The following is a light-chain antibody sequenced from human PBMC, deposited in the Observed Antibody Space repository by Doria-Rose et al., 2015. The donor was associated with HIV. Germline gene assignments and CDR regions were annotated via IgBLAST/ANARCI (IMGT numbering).Light chain of an antibody. V-gene: IGKV3-20*01. Sequence: TQSPGTLSLSPGERATLSCRASHSFSSNYLAWYQQQPGQAPSLLIYDGSTRATGIPDRFSASGSGTDFTLTINRLEPEDFALYYCHQYGTSWTFGQGTKVEI. CDR2: DGS. CDR3: HQYGTSWT. CDR1: HSFSSNY. J-gene: IGKJ1*01.